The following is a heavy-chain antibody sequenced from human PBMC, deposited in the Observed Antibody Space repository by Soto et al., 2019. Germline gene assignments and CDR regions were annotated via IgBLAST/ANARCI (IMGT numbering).Heavy chain of an antibody. J-gene: IGHJ6*02. V-gene: IGHV1-69*06. CDR2: IIPIFGTA. CDR3: ARFRHINYGAHYNGMDV. Sequence: SSVKVSCKASGGTFSSYAISWVRQAPGQELEWMGGIIPIFGTANYAQKFQGRVTITADKSTSTAYMELSSLRSEDTAVYYCARFRHINYGAHYNGMDVCAQGATVPVS. D-gene: IGHD3-10*01. CDR1: GGTFSSYA.